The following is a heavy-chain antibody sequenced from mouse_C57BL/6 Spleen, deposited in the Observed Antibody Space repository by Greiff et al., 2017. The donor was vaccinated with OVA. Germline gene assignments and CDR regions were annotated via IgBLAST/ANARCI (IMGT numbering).Heavy chain of an antibody. CDR3: TRETGYYAMDY. CDR2: ISSGGDYI. D-gene: IGHD4-1*01. Sequence: EVNLVESGEGLVKPGGSLKLSCAASGFTFSSYAMSWVRQTPEKRLEWVAYISSGGDYIYYADTVKGRFTISRDNARNTLYLQMSSLKSEDTAMYYCTRETGYYAMDYWGQGTSVTVSS. V-gene: IGHV5-9-1*02. J-gene: IGHJ4*01. CDR1: GFTFSSYA.